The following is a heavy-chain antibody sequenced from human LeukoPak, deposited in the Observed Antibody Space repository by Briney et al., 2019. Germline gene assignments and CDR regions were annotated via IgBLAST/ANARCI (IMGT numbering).Heavy chain of an antibody. V-gene: IGHV4-34*01. CDR3: ARATDLVVVPAATRPLNWFDP. CDR2: INQSGST. D-gene: IGHD2-2*01. CDR1: GVSFSGYY. Sequence: PSETLSLTCAVYGVSFSGYYWSWIRQPPGKGLEWIGEINQSGSTNYNPSLKSRVTISVDTSKNQFSLKLSSVTAADTAVYYCARATDLVVVPAATRPLNWFDPWGQGTLVTVSS. J-gene: IGHJ5*02.